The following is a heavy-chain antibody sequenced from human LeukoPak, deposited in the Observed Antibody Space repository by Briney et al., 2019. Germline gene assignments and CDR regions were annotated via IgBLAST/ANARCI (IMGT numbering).Heavy chain of an antibody. J-gene: IGHJ4*02. V-gene: IGHV3-33*06. CDR1: GFTFSSYG. D-gene: IGHD6-13*01. CDR3: AKGAAAGDYFDY. Sequence: GGSLRLSCAASGFTFSSYGMHWVRQAPGKGLEWVAVIWYDGSNKYYADSVKGRFTISRDNSKNTLYLQMNSLRAEDTAVYYCAKGAAAGDYFDYWGQGTLVTVSS. CDR2: IWYDGSNK.